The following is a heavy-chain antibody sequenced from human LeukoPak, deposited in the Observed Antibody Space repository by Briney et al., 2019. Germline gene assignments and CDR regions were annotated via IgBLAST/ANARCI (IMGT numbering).Heavy chain of an antibody. CDR2: IYYSGST. J-gene: IGHJ4*02. Sequence: SETLSLTCTVSGGSISSYYWSWIRQPPGKGLEWIGYIYYSGSTNYNPSLKSRVTISVDTSKNQFSLKLSSVTAADTAVYYCARDRYYDILTGYYTFDYWGQGTLVTVSS. CDR3: ARDRYYDILTGYYTFDY. CDR1: GGSISSYY. V-gene: IGHV4-59*01. D-gene: IGHD3-9*01.